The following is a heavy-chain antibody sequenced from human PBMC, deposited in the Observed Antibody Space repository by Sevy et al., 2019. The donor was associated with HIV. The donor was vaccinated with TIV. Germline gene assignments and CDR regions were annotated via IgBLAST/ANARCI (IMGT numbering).Heavy chain of an antibody. Sequence: GRSLRLSCAASGFSFSDYYMNWIRQAPGKGLECISYISSSGDSTYYADSVKGRFTISMDNAKNSVYLQMNNLRADDTAVYFCAREVVRGVIRDYFDFWGQGTLVTVSS. CDR1: GFSFSDYY. D-gene: IGHD3-10*01. CDR3: AREVVRGVIRDYFDF. J-gene: IGHJ4*02. CDR2: ISSSGDST. V-gene: IGHV3-11*01.